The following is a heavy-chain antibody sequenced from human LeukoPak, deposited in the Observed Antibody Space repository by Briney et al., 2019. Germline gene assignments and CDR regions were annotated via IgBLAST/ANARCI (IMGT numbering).Heavy chain of an antibody. Sequence: SETLSLTCTVSGGSISTRDYYWGWIRQPPGQGLEWIASIYYTGSTYYSPSLRSRATMSVDTSKNQFSLELSAVTAADTAFYYCARVVYYYDVSGYSFDLWGRGTLVAVSS. CDR1: GGSISTRDYY. CDR2: IYYTGST. J-gene: IGHJ2*01. D-gene: IGHD3-22*01. V-gene: IGHV4-39*01. CDR3: ARVVYYYDVSGYSFDL.